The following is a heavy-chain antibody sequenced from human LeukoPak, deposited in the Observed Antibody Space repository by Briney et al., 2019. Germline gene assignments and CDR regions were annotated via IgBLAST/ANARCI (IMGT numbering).Heavy chain of an antibody. J-gene: IGHJ4*02. V-gene: IGHV4-34*01. Sequence: SETLSLTCTVAGGSISSFYWSWIRQPPGKGLEWIGEINHSGSTNYNPSLKSRVTISVDTSKNQFSLKLSSVTAADTAVYYCARFFVATGVDYWGQGTLVTVSS. CDR1: GGSISSFY. D-gene: IGHD5-12*01. CDR2: INHSGST. CDR3: ARFFVATGVDY.